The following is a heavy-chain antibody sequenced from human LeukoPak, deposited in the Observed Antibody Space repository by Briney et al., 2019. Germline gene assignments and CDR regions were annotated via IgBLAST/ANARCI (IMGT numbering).Heavy chain of an antibody. J-gene: IGHJ6*04. V-gene: IGHV3-21*01. CDR3: ARAAVAEPYYYYGMDV. CDR2: ISSSSSYI. D-gene: IGHD6-19*01. Sequence: PGGSLRLSCAASGFTFSSYSMSWVRQAPGKGLEWVSSISSSSSYIYYADSVKGRFTISRDNAKNSLYLQMNSLRAEDTAVYYCARAAVAEPYYYYGMDVWGKGTTVTVSS. CDR1: GFTFSSYS.